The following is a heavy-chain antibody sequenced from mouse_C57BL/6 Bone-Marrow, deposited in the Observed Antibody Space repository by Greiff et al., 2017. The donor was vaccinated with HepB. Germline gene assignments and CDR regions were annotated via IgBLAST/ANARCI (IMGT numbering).Heavy chain of an antibody. CDR2: IYPGSGNT. CDR1: GYTFTDYY. J-gene: IGHJ3*01. V-gene: IGHV1-76*01. CDR3: ARDGYGRGFAY. D-gene: IGHD1-1*01. Sequence: VQLQQSGAELVRPGASVKLSCKASGYTFTDYYINWVKQRPGQGLEWIARIYPGSGNTYYNEKFKGKATLTAEKSSSTAYMQLSSLTSEDSAVYFCARDGYGRGFAYWGQGTLVTVSA.